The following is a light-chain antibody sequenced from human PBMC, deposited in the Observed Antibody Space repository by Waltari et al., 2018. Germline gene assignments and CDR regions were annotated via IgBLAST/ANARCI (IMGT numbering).Light chain of an antibody. V-gene: IGLV3-25*03. J-gene: IGLJ2*01. CDR3: QATDSRV. CDR1: DLPNHY. CDR2: KDI. Sequence: FQLTQSPSVSVSPGQTARITCSGSDLPNHYSYWYQQKPGQAPVLIIFKDIERPAGIPERFSASRSGTVGTLTINGVLAEDEADYYCQATDSRVFGGGTKLTV.